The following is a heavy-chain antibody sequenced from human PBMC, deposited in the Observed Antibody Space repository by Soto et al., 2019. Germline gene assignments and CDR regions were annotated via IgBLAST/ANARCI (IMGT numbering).Heavy chain of an antibody. CDR3: ARHVQVSRVYDNWNYVVGYFDY. CDR2: IYPGDSDT. CDR1: GYSFTSYW. D-gene: IGHD1-7*01. V-gene: IGHV5-51*01. J-gene: IGHJ4*02. Sequence: GESLKISCKGSGYSFTSYWIGWVRQMSGKGLEWMGIIYPGDSDTRYSPSFQGQVTISADKSISTAYLQWSSLKASDTAMYYCARHVQVSRVYDNWNYVVGYFDYWGQGTLVTVSS.